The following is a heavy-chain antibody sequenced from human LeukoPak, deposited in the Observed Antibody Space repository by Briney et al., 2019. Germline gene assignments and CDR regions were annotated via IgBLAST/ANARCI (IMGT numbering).Heavy chain of an antibody. Sequence: SETLSLTCTVSGGSMSSYYWSWIRQPPGKGLEWIGYIYYSGSTNYNPSLKSRVTISVDTSKNQFSLKLSSVTAADTAVYYCARSYDFWSGYAFDYWGQGTLVTVSS. D-gene: IGHD3-3*01. CDR1: GGSMSSYY. CDR2: IYYSGST. V-gene: IGHV4-59*08. CDR3: ARSYDFWSGYAFDY. J-gene: IGHJ4*02.